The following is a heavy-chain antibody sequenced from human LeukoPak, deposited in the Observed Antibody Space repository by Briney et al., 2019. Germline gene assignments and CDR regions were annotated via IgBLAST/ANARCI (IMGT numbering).Heavy chain of an antibody. J-gene: IGHJ4*02. CDR1: GFTFSSYG. CDR2: ISYDGSNT. V-gene: IGHV3-30*03. D-gene: IGHD3-22*01. CDR3: ARDSSGYGSFDY. Sequence: GGSLRLSCAASGFTFSSYGMHWVRQAPGKGLEWVAVISYDGSNTYYADSVKGRFSISRDNSKNTLYLQMNSLRAEDTAVYYCARDSSGYGSFDYWGRGTLVTVSS.